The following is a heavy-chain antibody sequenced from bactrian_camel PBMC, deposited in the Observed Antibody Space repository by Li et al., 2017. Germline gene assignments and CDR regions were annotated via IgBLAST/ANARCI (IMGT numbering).Heavy chain of an antibody. CDR2: LFSLGGSGGDST. J-gene: IGHJ4*01. V-gene: IGHV3S40*01. Sequence: DVQLVESGGGSAQAGGSLRVSCAASGFAFTPNCMGWFRQAPGKEREGVASLFSLGGSGGDSTWYDASVKGRFTISQDNAENTVYLQMDSLKPEDTAMYFCAAQPLGGVWCRFQSKFPFWGQGTQVTVS. CDR3: AAQPLGGVWCRFQSKFPF. CDR1: GFAFTPNC. D-gene: IGHD7*01.